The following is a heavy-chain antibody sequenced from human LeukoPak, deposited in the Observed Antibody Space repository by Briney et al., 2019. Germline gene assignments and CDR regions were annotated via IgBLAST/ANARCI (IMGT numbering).Heavy chain of an antibody. CDR3: ARHEYSGSYYGLSWFDP. J-gene: IGHJ5*02. Sequence: SETLSLTCTVSGGSINAYYWSWIRQPPGKGLEWIANIYYSGSTYHNPSLKSRVTISVDTSKNQLSLKLSSLTAADTAVYYCARHEYSGSYYGLSWFDPWGQGTLVTVSS. D-gene: IGHD1-26*01. CDR1: GGSINAYY. CDR2: IYYSGST. V-gene: IGHV4-39*01.